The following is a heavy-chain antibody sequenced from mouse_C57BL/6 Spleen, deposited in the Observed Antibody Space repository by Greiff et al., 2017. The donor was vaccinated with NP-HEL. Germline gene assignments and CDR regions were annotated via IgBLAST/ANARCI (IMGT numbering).Heavy chain of an antibody. Sequence: EVNVVESGGDLVKPGGSLKLSCAASGFTFSSYGMSWVRQTPDKRLEWVATISSGGSYTYYPDSVKGRFTISRDNAKNTLYLQMSSLKSEDTAMYYCARHEGYDYDGWYFDVWGTGTTVTVSS. CDR1: GFTFSSYG. CDR2: ISSGGSYT. V-gene: IGHV5-6*01. CDR3: ARHEGYDYDGWYFDV. D-gene: IGHD2-4*01. J-gene: IGHJ1*03.